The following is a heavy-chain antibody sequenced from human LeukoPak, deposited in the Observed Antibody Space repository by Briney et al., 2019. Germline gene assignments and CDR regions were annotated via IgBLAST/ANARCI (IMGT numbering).Heavy chain of an antibody. CDR2: IKSKVDGGTK. V-gene: IGHV3-15*01. D-gene: IGHD2-15*01. Sequence: GGSLRLSCVVSGLTFSKAWMSWVRHAPGKGLEWVARIKSKVDGGTKDYAAPVNGRSTISRDDSKNTVYLQMISLKTEDTAVYYCATQGYCSGNRCEAFDYWGQGTLVTVSS. J-gene: IGHJ4*02. CDR1: GLTFSKAW. CDR3: ATQGYCSGNRCEAFDY.